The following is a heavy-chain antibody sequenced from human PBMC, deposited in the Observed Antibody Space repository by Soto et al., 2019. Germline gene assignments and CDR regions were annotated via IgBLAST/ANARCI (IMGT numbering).Heavy chain of an antibody. CDR1: GFTFSDYA. V-gene: IGHV3-30-3*01. Sequence: GGSLRLSCAASGFTFSDYAMHWVRQAPGKGLEWVADVSDDGSHENYADSVKGRFTISRDKSNNTLYLQMNSLKPEDTAVYYCARDFRFFSLGAIPAYWGQGTLVTVSS. CDR2: VSDDGSHE. J-gene: IGHJ4*02. CDR3: ARDFRFFSLGAIPAY. D-gene: IGHD1-26*01.